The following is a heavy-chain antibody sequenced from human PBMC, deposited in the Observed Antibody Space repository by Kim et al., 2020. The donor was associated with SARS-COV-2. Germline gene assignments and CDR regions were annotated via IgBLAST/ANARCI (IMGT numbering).Heavy chain of an antibody. J-gene: IGHJ5*02. V-gene: IGHV1-2*06. D-gene: IGHD2-15*01. CDR2: INPNSGGT. CDR3: ARDPRSCSGCSCYSRAWFDP. Sequence: ASVKVSCKASGYTFTGYYMHWVRQAPGQGLEWMGRINPNSGGTNYAQKFQGRVTMTRDTSISTAYMELSRLRSDDTAVYYCARDPRSCSGCSCYSRAWFDPWGQGTLVTVSS. CDR1: GYTFTGYY.